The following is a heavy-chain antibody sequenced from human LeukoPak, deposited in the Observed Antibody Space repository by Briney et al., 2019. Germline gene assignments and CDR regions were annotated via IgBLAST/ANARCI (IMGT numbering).Heavy chain of an antibody. D-gene: IGHD3-10*01. V-gene: IGHV4-34*01. CDR3: ARDLQSYGPGRVGY. J-gene: IGHJ4*02. Sequence: SEALSLTCTVSGGSISSYYWSWIRQPPGKGLEWIGEINHSGSTNYNPSLKSRVTISVDTSKNQFSLKLSSVTAADTAVYYCARDLQSYGPGRVGYWGQGTLVTVSS. CDR2: INHSGST. CDR1: GGSISSYY.